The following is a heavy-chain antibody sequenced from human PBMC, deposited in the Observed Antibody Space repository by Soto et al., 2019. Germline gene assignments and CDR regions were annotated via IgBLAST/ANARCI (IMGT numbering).Heavy chain of an antibody. V-gene: IGHV4-59*01. J-gene: IGHJ4*02. CDR3: ARGSGWYFDS. D-gene: IGHD6-19*01. Sequence: SETLSLTCTVSGGSISPYFWSWLRQPPGKGLDWIVFIFYSGRTNYNPSLNSRATILLDTSKSQFSLKLSSVTTADTAVYYCARGSGWYFDSWGQGTLVTVSS. CDR1: GGSISPYF. CDR2: IFYSGRT.